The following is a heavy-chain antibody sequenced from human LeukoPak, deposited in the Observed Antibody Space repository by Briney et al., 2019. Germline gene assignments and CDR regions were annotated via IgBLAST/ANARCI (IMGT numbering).Heavy chain of an antibody. J-gene: IGHJ4*02. CDR3: ARFPMSGYDWGFFDY. D-gene: IGHD5-12*01. Sequence: PSQTLSLTCTVSGGSISSGDYYWSWIRQPPGKGLEWIGYIYYSGSTYYNPSLKSRVTISVDTSKNQFSLKLSSVTAADTAVYYCARFPMSGYDWGFFDYWGQGTLVTVSS. CDR2: IYYSGST. V-gene: IGHV4-30-4*08. CDR1: GGSISSGDYY.